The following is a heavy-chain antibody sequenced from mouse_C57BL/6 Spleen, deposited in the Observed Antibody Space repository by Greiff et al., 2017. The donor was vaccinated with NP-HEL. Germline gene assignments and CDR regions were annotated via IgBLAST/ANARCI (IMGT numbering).Heavy chain of an antibody. Sequence: QVQLQQSGAELVKPGASVKLSCKASGYAFSSYWMNWVKQRPGKGLEWIGQIYPGDGDTNYNGKFKGKATLTADKSSSTAYMQLSSRTSEDSAVYFCARRVYGSSSYYFDYWGQGTTLTVSS. D-gene: IGHD1-1*01. J-gene: IGHJ2*01. CDR1: GYAFSSYW. CDR2: IYPGDGDT. V-gene: IGHV1-80*01. CDR3: ARRVYGSSSYYFDY.